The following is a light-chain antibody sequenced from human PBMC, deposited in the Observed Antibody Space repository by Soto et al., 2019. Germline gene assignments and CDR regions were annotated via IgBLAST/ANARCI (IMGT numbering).Light chain of an antibody. J-gene: IGLJ1*01. CDR3: SSYTSSSTLYV. V-gene: IGLV2-14*03. CDR2: DVN. CDR1: SSDVGAYNY. Sequence: QSALTQPASVSGSPGQSITISCTGTSSDVGAYNYVSWDQQHPGKAPKLMIYDVNNRPSGVSNRFSGSKSGNTASLTISGLQAEDEADYFCSSYTSSSTLYVFGTGTKLTVL.